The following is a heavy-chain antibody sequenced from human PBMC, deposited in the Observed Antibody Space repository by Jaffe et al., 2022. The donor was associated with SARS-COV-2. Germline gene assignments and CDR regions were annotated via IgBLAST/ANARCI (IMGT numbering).Heavy chain of an antibody. CDR1: GFTFSSYA. CDR2: ISGSGGST. J-gene: IGHJ6*02. Sequence: EVQLLESGGGLVQPGGSLRLSCAASGFTFSSYAMSWVRQAPGKGLEWVSAISGSGGSTYYADSVKGRFTISRDNSKNTLYLQMNSLRAEDTAVYYCASPLPLVVITPFYYGMDVWGQGTTVTVSS. D-gene: IGHD3-22*01. V-gene: IGHV3-23*01. CDR3: ASPLPLVVITPFYYGMDV.